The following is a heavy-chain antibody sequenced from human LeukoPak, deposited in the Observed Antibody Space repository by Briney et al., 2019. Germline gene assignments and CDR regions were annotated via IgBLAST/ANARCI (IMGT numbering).Heavy chain of an antibody. CDR1: GVSISSYY. Sequence: SETLSLTCTVSGVSISSYYWSWIRQPPGKGLEWIGYIYYSGSTNYNPSLKSRVTTSVDTSKNQFSLKLSSVTAADTAVYYCARGPQWGYDFWSYGMDVWGQGTTVTVSS. V-gene: IGHV4-59*01. J-gene: IGHJ6*02. CDR3: ARGPQWGYDFWSYGMDV. D-gene: IGHD3-3*01. CDR2: IYYSGST.